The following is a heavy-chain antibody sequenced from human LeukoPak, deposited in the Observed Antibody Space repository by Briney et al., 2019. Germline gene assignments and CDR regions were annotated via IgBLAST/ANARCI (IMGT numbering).Heavy chain of an antibody. CDR1: DGAIAGYS. D-gene: IGHD3-10*01. V-gene: IGHV4-59*01. Sequence: PSETLSLTCTVSDGAIAGYSWSWLRQAPGKGLEGIGYIYYSGDTNYNPSLPSRVTVSVDTSKNQFSLKLTSVSAADTAVYYCVRGPYGSGISNWFDPWGQGTQVIVSS. CDR3: VRGPYGSGISNWFDP. J-gene: IGHJ5*02. CDR2: IYYSGDT.